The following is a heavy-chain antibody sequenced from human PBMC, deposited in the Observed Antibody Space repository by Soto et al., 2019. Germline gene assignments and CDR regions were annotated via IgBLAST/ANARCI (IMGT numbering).Heavy chain of an antibody. CDR1: GFTFSDYY. D-gene: IGHD3-10*01. CDR3: SRARMVRGVRSYYYYGMDV. V-gene: IGHV3-11*01. Sequence: GGSLRLSCAASGFTFSDYYMSWIRPAPGKGLVRVSYISSSGSTICYADSVKGRFTISRDNAKTSLYLQMNSLRAEDRAVYYCSRARMVRGVRSYYYYGMDVWGKGTTVTVSS. CDR2: ISSSGSTI. J-gene: IGHJ6*04.